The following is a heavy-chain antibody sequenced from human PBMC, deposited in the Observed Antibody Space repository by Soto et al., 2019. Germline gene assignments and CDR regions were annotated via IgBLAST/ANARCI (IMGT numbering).Heavy chain of an antibody. CDR3: ARSQGSSTSLEIYYYYYYGMDV. Sequence: QVQLVQSGAEVKKPGSSVKVSCKASGGTFSSYAISWVRQAPGQGLEWRGGIIPISETTNYAQKFQGIVTITADESKSTAYMELSSRRSEDTAVYYCARSQGSSTSLEIYYYYYYGMDVWGQGTTVTVSS. J-gene: IGHJ6*02. D-gene: IGHD2-2*01. V-gene: IGHV1-69*01. CDR1: GGTFSSYA. CDR2: IIPISETT.